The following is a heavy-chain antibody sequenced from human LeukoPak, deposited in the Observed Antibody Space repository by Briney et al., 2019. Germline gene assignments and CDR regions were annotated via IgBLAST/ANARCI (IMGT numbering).Heavy chain of an antibody. CDR3: ARARVLTANKYYFDY. J-gene: IGHJ4*02. CDR1: GGSISSYY. CDR2: IYYSGST. Sequence: SETLSLTCTVSGGSISSYYWSWIRQPPGKGLEWIGYIYYSGSTNYNPSLKSRVTISVDTSKNQFSLKLSSVTAADTAVYYCARARVLTANKYYFDYWGQGTLVTVSS. V-gene: IGHV4-59*01. D-gene: IGHD2-21*02.